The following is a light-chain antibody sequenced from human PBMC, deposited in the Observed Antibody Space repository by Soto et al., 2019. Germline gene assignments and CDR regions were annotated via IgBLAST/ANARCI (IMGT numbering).Light chain of an antibody. J-gene: IGKJ4*01. Sequence: EIVMTQSPGTLSLSPGAGATLSCRASQSVSSSYLAWYQQKPGQAPRLRIFGASGRATGIPDRSRGSGSGQDFTLTISRLEPEDFAVYYCQQFSSYPLTLGGGTKVDIK. CDR3: QQFSSYPLT. V-gene: IGKV3-20*01. CDR1: QSVSSSY. CDR2: GAS.